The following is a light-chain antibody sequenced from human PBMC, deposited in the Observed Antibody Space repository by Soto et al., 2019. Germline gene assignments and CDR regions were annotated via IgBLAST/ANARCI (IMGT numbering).Light chain of an antibody. Sequence: DIQMTHSASSLSSSVVYRVTITCRASQGIGIDLGWFQQRPGKAPKRLIYGASSLQSGVPSRFSGSGYGTEFTLTISNLQPEDFATYYCLQHNSFPRTFGQGTKVDI. CDR3: LQHNSFPRT. V-gene: IGKV1-17*02. J-gene: IGKJ1*01. CDR2: GAS. CDR1: QGIGID.